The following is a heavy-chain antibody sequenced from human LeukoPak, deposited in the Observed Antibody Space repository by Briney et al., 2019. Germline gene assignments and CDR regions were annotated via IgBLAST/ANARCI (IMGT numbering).Heavy chain of an antibody. CDR1: GGSITSDDYC. D-gene: IGHD3-10*01. CDR3: ARPRGAWYFDL. Sequence: PSQTLSLTCTVSGGSITSDDYCWSWIRQPPGKGLEWIGYISYSGSTYYNPSLKSRVTISVDMSKNQFSLKLSSVTAADTAVYYCARPRGAWYFDLWGRGTLVTVSS. J-gene: IGHJ2*01. V-gene: IGHV4-30-4*01. CDR2: ISYSGST.